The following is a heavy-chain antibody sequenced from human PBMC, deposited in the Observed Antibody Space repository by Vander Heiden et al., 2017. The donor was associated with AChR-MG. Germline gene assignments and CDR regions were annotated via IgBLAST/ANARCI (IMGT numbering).Heavy chain of an antibody. Sequence: QVQLVESGGGVVQPGGSLRLSCAASGFTFSNYGMPWVRQAPGKGLEWVALMWFDGSKTYYADSVKGRFTISRDISKNTLFLQMNSLRAEDTAVYYCARDRAGDCSNTRCFKSYFDYWGQGTLVTVSS. V-gene: IGHV3-33*01. CDR2: MWFDGSKT. J-gene: IGHJ4*02. CDR3: ARDRAGDCSNTRCFKSYFDY. D-gene: IGHD2-2*01. CDR1: GFTFSNYG.